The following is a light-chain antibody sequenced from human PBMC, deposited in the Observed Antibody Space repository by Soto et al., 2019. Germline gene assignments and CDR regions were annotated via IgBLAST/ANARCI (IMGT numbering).Light chain of an antibody. CDR1: GSDVGNFGP. CDR2: EGN. V-gene: IGLV2-23*01. CDR3: CSYVGARTYV. Sequence: QSLLTQPASVSGSPGQSITISCTGSGSDVGNFGPVSWYQQHPGQVPKLIIYEGNRRPSGVSSRFSGSKSGNTASLTISGLQAEDEADYYCCSYVGARTYVFGTGTKVTVL. J-gene: IGLJ1*01.